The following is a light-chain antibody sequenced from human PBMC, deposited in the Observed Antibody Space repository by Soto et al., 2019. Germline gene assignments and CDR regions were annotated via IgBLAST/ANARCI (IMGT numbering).Light chain of an antibody. CDR1: SSDVGGYNY. CDR2: EVS. CDR3: SSYTSSSTQV. Sequence: QSALTQRASVSGSPGQSITISCTGTSSDVGGYNYVSWYQQHPGKAPKLMIYEVSNRPSGVSNRFSGSKSGNTASLTISGLQAEDDADYYCSSYTSSSTQVFGTGTKLTVL. J-gene: IGLJ1*01. V-gene: IGLV2-14*01.